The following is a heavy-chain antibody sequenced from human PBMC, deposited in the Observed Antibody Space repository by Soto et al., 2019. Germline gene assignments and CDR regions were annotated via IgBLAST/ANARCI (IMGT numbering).Heavy chain of an antibody. D-gene: IGHD6-13*01. Sequence: SETLSLTCTVSYGSISNYYWSWIRQPPGKGLEWIGYVYYSGSTTYNPSLKSRVTISVDTSKNQFSLKLSSVTAADTAVYYCASQQLVHYYYGMDVWGQGTTVTVSS. CDR3: ASQQLVHYYYGMDV. CDR2: VYYSGST. CDR1: YGSISNYY. J-gene: IGHJ6*02. V-gene: IGHV4-59*08.